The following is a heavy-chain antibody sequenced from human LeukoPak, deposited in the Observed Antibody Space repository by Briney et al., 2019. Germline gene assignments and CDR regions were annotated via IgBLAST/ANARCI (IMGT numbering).Heavy chain of an antibody. CDR3: AKGRFIAGAVCAFDI. D-gene: IGHD6-19*01. CDR1: GFTFSSYA. J-gene: IGHJ3*02. CDR2: ISCSGGST. V-gene: IGHV3-23*01. Sequence: GGSLTLSCAASGFTFSSYAMIWLRQAPGKGLEGVSDISCSGGSTYYADSVKGRFTISRDNSKNTLYLQMNSLRAEDTAVYYCAKGRFIAGAVCAFDIWGQGTMVTVSS.